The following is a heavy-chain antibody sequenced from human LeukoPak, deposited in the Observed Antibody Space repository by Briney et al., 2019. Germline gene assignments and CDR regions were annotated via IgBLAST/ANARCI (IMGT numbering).Heavy chain of an antibody. D-gene: IGHD6-19*01. CDR1: GFTFTSSA. Sequence: SVKVSCKASGFTFTSSAMQWVRQARGQRLEWIGWIVVGSGNTNYAQKFQERVTITRDMSTSTAYMELSSLRSEDTAVYYCAAAAAGSGWYWFDPWGQGTLATVSS. V-gene: IGHV1-58*02. J-gene: IGHJ5*02. CDR3: AAAAAGSGWYWFDP. CDR2: IVVGSGNT.